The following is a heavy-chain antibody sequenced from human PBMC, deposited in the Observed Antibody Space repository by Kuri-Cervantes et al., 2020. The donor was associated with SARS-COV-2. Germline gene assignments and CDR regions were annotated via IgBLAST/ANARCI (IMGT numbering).Heavy chain of an antibody. D-gene: IGHD3-22*01. CDR1: GFTFSSYW. V-gene: IGHV3-74*01. J-gene: IGHJ4*02. CDR3: ARGYDSSGYSLDY. Sequence: GESLKISCAASGFTFSSYWMHWVRQAPGKGLVWVSRINSDGSNTSYADSVKGRFTISRDNAKNTLYLQMNSLRAEDTAVYYCARGYDSSGYSLDYWGQGTLVTVSS. CDR2: INSDGSNT.